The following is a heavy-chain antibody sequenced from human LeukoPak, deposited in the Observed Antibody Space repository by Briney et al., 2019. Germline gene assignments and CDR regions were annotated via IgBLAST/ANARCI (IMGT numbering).Heavy chain of an antibody. D-gene: IGHD3-22*01. Sequence: GASVKVSCKASGYTFTSYAISWVRQARGQGLEWMGWISANNGNTNYAQKLQDRVTMTTDTSTSTAYMELRSLRSDDTAVYFCARERVIVVGVRFFDYWGQGTLVTVSS. CDR2: ISANNGNT. V-gene: IGHV1-18*01. J-gene: IGHJ4*02. CDR1: GYTFTSYA. CDR3: ARERVIVVGVRFFDY.